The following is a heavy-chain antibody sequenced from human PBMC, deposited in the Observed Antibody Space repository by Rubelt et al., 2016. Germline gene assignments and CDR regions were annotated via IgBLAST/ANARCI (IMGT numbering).Heavy chain of an antibody. V-gene: IGHV3-9*01. D-gene: IGHD6-13*01. CDR3: ARDLAAAGFDY. Sequence: VQLQESGPGLVKPSQTLSLTCTVSGGSISSGGYYWSWIRQHPGKGLEWVSGISWNSGSIGYADSVKGRFTISRDNAKNSLDLQMTSLRAEDTAVYDCARDLAAAGFDYWGQGTLVTVSS. CDR2: ISWNSGSI. J-gene: IGHJ4*02. CDR1: GGSISSGGYY.